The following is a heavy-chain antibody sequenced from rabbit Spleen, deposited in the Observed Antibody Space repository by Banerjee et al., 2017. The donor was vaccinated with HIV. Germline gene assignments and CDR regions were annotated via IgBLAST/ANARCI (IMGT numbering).Heavy chain of an antibody. CDR3: ARSSDDNDRANL. V-gene: IGHV1S40*01. D-gene: IGHD8-1*01. CDR1: GIDFSSSNW. CDR2: IYVGAGNT. Sequence: QSLEESGGDLVKPGASLTLTCKASGIDFSSSNWIYWVRQAPGKGLEWLACIYVGAGNTYYASWAKGRFTISKTSSTTVTLQLTSLTAADTATYFCARSSDDNDRANLWGQGTLVTVS. J-gene: IGHJ3*01.